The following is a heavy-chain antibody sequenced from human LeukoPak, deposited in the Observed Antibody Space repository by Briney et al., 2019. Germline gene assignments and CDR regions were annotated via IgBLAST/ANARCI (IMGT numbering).Heavy chain of an antibody. D-gene: IGHD4-23*01. V-gene: IGHV4-38-2*02. CDR1: GYSISSGYY. CDR2: IYHSGST. CDR3: ARGDGGNVEVDY. J-gene: IGHJ4*02. Sequence: PSETLSLTCTVSGYSISSGYYWGWIRQPPGKGLEWIGSIYHSGSTYYNPSLKSRVTISVDTSKNQFSLKLSSVTAADTAVYYCARGDGGNVEVDYWGQGTLVTVSS.